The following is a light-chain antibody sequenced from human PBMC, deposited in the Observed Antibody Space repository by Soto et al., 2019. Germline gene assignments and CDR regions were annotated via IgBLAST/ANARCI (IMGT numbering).Light chain of an antibody. CDR1: QSVSSN. V-gene: IGKV3-15*01. Sequence: EIVMTQSPATLSVSPGERATLSCRASQSVSSNLAWYQQKPGQAPRLLIYGASTRATGIPARFSGSGSGTDFTLTISSLQSEDFAVYYCQQYNNWPSTFGQGTELEIK. J-gene: IGKJ2*01. CDR2: GAS. CDR3: QQYNNWPST.